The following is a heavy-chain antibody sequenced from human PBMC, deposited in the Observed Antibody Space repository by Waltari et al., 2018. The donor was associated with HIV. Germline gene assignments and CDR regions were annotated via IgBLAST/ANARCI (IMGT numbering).Heavy chain of an antibody. Sequence: QLQLQESGPGLVKPSETLSLTCTVSGGSLSSSSYYWGGVRQPPGKGLEWIGSIYYSGSTYYNPSLKSRVTISVDTSKNQFSLKLSSVTAADTAVYYCARGIAVAGIKGWFDPWGQGTLVTVSS. D-gene: IGHD6-19*01. CDR1: GGSLSSSSYY. J-gene: IGHJ5*02. V-gene: IGHV4-39*01. CDR2: IYYSGST. CDR3: ARGIAVAGIKGWFDP.